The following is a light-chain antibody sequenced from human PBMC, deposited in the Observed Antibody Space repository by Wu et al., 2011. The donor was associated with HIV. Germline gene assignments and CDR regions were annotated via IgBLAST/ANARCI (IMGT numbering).Light chain of an antibody. V-gene: IGKV3-20*01. CDR3: QQFGDWPLT. CDR2: GAS. Sequence: EIVLTQSPGTLSLSPGERATLSCRASQSVSSSYLAWYQQKPGQAPRLLIYGASRRATGIPDRFSGSGSGTDFTLTISRLEPEDFAVYYCQQFGDWPLTFGQGTRLEIK. J-gene: IGKJ5*01. CDR1: QSVSSSY.